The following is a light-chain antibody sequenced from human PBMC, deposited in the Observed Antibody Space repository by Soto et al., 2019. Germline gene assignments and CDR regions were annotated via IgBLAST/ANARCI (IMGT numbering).Light chain of an antibody. V-gene: IGKV3-15*01. CDR1: QSVNSR. CDR3: LQSNNWPLS. CDR2: GAS. J-gene: IGKJ4*01. Sequence: EIVMTQSPATLSVSPGDRVTLSCRASQSVNSRLAWYQQNPGQAPRLLIYGASTRATDIPARSSGSESGTEYTLAISILQCEDFGVYYCLQSNNWPLSFGGGTKVEIK.